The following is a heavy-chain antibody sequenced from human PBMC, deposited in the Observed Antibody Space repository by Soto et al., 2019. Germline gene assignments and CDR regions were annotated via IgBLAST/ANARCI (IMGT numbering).Heavy chain of an antibody. D-gene: IGHD2-2*01. CDR3: AKDRVVIPAATCAFDI. J-gene: IGHJ3*02. V-gene: IGHV3-23*01. Sequence: EVQLLESGGGLVQPGGSLRLSCAASGFAFSDYAVAWVRQAPEKGLEWVSTISSGGSDTYYADSVKGRFTISRDNSKNTLYLQMNSLRDDDTAKYYCAKDRVVIPAATCAFDIWGQGTMVPVSS. CDR1: GFAFSDYA. CDR2: ISSGGSDT.